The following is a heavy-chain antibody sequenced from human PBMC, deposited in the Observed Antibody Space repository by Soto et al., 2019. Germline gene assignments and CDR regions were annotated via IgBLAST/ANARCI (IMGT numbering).Heavy chain of an antibody. V-gene: IGHV4-39*01. J-gene: IGHJ4*02. D-gene: IGHD3-3*01. CDR3: ARQVRIFGVVIIPNYFDH. CDR2: MSYSGST. CDR1: GGSISSTTYY. Sequence: SETLSLTCTVSGGSISSTTYYWGWIRQPPGKGLEWIGSMSYSGSTYYNPSLKSRITISIDTSKNQFSLKLSSVTAADTAVYYCARQVRIFGVVIIPNYFDHWGQGTLVTVSS.